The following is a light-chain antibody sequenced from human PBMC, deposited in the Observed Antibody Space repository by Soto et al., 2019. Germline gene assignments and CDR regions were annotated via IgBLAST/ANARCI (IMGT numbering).Light chain of an antibody. CDR1: SSDVGGYNY. V-gene: IGLV2-14*01. Sequence: QSVLTQPASVSGSPGQSITISCTGTSSDVGGYNYVSWYQQHPGKAPKLMIYDVTNRPSGVSSRFSGSKSGNTASLTISGLQAEDEADYYCSSYTTSSTWVFGGGIKLTVL. CDR3: SSYTTSSTWV. J-gene: IGLJ3*02. CDR2: DVT.